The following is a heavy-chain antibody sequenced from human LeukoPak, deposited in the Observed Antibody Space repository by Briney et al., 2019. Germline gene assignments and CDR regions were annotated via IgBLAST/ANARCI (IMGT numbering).Heavy chain of an antibody. CDR1: GGSFSGYY. D-gene: IGHD6-19*01. J-gene: IGHJ4*02. V-gene: IGHV4-34*01. CDR2: INHSGST. Sequence: NSSETLSLTCAVYGGSFSGYYWSWIRQPPGKGLEWIGEINHSGSTNYNPSLKSRVTISVDTSKNQFSLKLSSVTAADTAVYYCARVAGFDRIDYWGQGTLVTVSS. CDR3: ARVAGFDRIDY.